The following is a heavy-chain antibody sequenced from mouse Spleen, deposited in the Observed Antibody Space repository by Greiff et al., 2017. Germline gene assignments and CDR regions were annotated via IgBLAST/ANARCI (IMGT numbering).Heavy chain of an antibody. J-gene: IGHJ2*01. D-gene: IGHD2-1*01. Sequence: VQLQQPGAELVKPGASVKLSCKASGYTFTSYWMHWVKQRPGQGLEWIGMIHPNSGSTNYNEKFKSKATLTVDKSSSTAYMQLSSLTSEDSAVYYCARVDGNYEYYFDYWGQGTTLTVSS. V-gene: IGHV1-64*01. CDR1: GYTFTSYW. CDR2: IHPNSGST. CDR3: ARVDGNYEYYFDY.